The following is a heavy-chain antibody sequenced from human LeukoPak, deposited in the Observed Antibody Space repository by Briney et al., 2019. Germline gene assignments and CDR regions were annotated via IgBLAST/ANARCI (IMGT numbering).Heavy chain of an antibody. CDR2: ISGSGGST. D-gene: IGHD3-10*01. CDR1: GFTFSSYA. Sequence: GGSLRLSCAASGFTFSSYAMSWVRQAPGKGLEWVSAISGSGGSTYYADSMKGRFTISRDNSKNTLYLQMNSLRAEDTAVYYCAKDYYGSGSYYIYGMDVWGQGTTVTVSS. J-gene: IGHJ6*02. CDR3: AKDYYGSGSYYIYGMDV. V-gene: IGHV3-23*01.